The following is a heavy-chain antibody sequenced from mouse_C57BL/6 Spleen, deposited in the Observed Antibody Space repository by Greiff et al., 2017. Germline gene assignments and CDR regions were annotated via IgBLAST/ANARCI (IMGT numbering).Heavy chain of an antibody. Sequence: DVKLVESGGGLVKPGGSLKLSCAASGFTFSSYAMSWVRQTPEKRLEWVATISDGGSYTYYPDNVKGRFTISRDNAKNNLYLQMSHLKSEDTAMYYCAREEGDFDGFAYWGQGTLVTVSA. J-gene: IGHJ3*01. CDR2: ISDGGSYT. V-gene: IGHV5-4*01. CDR3: AREEGDFDGFAY. CDR1: GFTFSSYA.